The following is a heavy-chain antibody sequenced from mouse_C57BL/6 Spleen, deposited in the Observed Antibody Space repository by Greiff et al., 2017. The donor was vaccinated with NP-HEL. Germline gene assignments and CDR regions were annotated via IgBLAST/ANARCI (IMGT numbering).Heavy chain of an antibody. V-gene: IGHV1-82*01. CDR3: APLDSSGYVPFAY. D-gene: IGHD3-2*02. CDR2: IYPGDGDT. Sequence: VQLQESGPELVKPGASVKISCKASGYAFSSSWMNWVKQRPGKGLEWIGRIYPGDGDTNYNGKFKGKATLTADKSSSTAYMQLSSLTSEDSAVYFCAPLDSSGYVPFAYWGQGTTLTVSS. CDR1: GYAFSSSW. J-gene: IGHJ2*01.